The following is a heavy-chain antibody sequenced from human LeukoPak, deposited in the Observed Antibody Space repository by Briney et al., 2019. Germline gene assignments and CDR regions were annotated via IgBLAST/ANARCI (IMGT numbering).Heavy chain of an antibody. V-gene: IGHV4-4*07. CDR2: IYTSGST. CDR1: GGSISSYY. D-gene: IGHD3-10*01. CDR3: ARESPDHYGSGSYFFYGAFDI. J-gene: IGHJ3*02. Sequence: SETLSLTCTVSGGSISSYYWSWIRQPAGKGLEWIGRIYTSGSTNYNPSLKSRVTMSVDTSKNQFSLKLSSVTAADTAVYYCARESPDHYGSGSYFFYGAFDIWGQGTMVTVSS.